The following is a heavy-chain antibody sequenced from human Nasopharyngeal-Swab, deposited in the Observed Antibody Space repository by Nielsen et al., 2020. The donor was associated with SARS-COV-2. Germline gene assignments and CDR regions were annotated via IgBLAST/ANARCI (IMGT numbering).Heavy chain of an antibody. V-gene: IGHV3-21*01. Sequence: GGSLRLSCAASGFTFSTYNMNWVRQAPGKGLEWVSSISSSSTYIYYADSVKGRFTISRDSAQSSLFLQMNSLRAEDTAVYYCARDGLDYDFWSAYFMDVWGQGTTVIVSS. CDR3: ARDGLDYDFWSAYFMDV. CDR2: ISSSSTYI. D-gene: IGHD3-3*01. CDR1: GFTFSTYN. J-gene: IGHJ6*02.